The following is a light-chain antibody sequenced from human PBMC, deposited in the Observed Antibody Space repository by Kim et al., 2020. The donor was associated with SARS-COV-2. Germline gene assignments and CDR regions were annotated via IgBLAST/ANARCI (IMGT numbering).Light chain of an antibody. CDR1: QSISSW. J-gene: IGKJ1*01. Sequence: DIQMTQSPSTLSASIGDRITITCRASQSISSWLAWYQQKPGKPPKLQIYKASSLESGVPSRFSGSASGTEFTLTISSLQPDDFATYYCQQYNSYPWTFGQGTQVEIK. CDR3: QQYNSYPWT. CDR2: KAS. V-gene: IGKV1-5*03.